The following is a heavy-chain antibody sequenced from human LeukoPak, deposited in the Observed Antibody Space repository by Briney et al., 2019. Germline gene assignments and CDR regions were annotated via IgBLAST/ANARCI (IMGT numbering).Heavy chain of an antibody. CDR2: IYPGDSDT. D-gene: IGHD3-22*01. J-gene: IGHJ4*02. CDR3: ARHIYDSSAYYPDYFDY. CDR1: GFSFTNYW. V-gene: IGHV5-51*01. Sequence: GESLKISCKDSGFSFTNYWIGWVRQMPGKGLEWMGIIYPGDSDTRYSPSFQGQVTTSADKSISTAYLQWSSLKASDTAMYYCARHIYDSSAYYPDYFDYWGQGTLVTVSS.